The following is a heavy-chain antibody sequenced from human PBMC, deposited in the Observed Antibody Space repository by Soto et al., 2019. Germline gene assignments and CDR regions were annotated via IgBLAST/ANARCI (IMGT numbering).Heavy chain of an antibody. CDR3: ARVVKIYGANWFDP. V-gene: IGHV1-8*01. D-gene: IGHD4-17*01. J-gene: IGHJ5*02. CDR2: MNPNSGNT. Sequence: QVQLVQSGAEMKKPGASVKVSCKASGYSFASHDIVWVRQATGQGLEWMGWMNPNSGNTGYAQKFQGGVTMTRNTSTRTAYLELSRLRFEDTATYFCARVVKIYGANWFDPRGQGTLVTVAS. CDR1: GYSFASHD.